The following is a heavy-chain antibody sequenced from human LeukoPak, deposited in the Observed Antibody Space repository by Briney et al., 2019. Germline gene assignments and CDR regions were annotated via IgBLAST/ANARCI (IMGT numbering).Heavy chain of an antibody. D-gene: IGHD2-2*01. V-gene: IGHV3-23*01. Sequence: PGGSLRLSCAASGFTFSSYAMSWVRQAPGKGLEGVSAISGSGGSTYYADSVKGRFTISRDNSKNTLYLQMNSLRAEDTAVYYCARDLVPAAQYYFDYWGQGTLVTVSS. CDR1: GFTFSSYA. J-gene: IGHJ4*02. CDR3: ARDLVPAAQYYFDY. CDR2: ISGSGGST.